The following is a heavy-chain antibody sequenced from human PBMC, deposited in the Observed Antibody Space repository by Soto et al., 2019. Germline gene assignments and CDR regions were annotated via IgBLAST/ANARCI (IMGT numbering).Heavy chain of an antibody. CDR1: GFTFSSYG. J-gene: IGHJ4*02. Sequence: PGGSLRLSCAASGFTFSSYGMHWVRQAPGKGLEWVAVISYDGSNKYYADSVKGRFTISRDNSKNTLYLQMNSLRAEDTAVYYCAKDTSDYYDSSGPVVGFFDYWGQGTLVTGSS. V-gene: IGHV3-30*18. D-gene: IGHD3-22*01. CDR3: AKDTSDYYDSSGPVVGFFDY. CDR2: ISYDGSNK.